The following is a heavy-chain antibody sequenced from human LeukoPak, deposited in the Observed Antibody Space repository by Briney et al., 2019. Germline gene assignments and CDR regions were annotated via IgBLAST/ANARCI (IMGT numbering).Heavy chain of an antibody. D-gene: IGHD1-26*01. CDR2: IYYSTST. CDR3: ARRGSIVGANYYMDV. Sequence: KSSETLSLTCTVSGGSISSSNYYWGWIRQPPGKGLEWIGSIYYSTSTYYNPSLKSRVTISVDTSKNQFSLKLSSVTAADTAVYYCARRGSIVGANYYMDVWGKGTTVTVSS. CDR1: GGSISSSNYY. V-gene: IGHV4-39*01. J-gene: IGHJ6*03.